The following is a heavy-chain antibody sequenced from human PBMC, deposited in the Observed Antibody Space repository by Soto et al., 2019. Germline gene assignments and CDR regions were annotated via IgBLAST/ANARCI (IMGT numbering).Heavy chain of an antibody. CDR1: GFTFSSYW. CDR3: AREVYTFWSGYFDY. D-gene: IGHD3-3*01. Sequence: EVQLVESGGGLVQPGGSLRLSCAASGFTFSSYWMHWVRQAPGKGLVWVSRINSDGSSTSYAASVKGRFTISRDNAKNTLYLQMNSLRAEDTAVYYCAREVYTFWSGYFDYWGQGTLVTVSS. CDR2: INSDGSST. J-gene: IGHJ4*02. V-gene: IGHV3-74*01.